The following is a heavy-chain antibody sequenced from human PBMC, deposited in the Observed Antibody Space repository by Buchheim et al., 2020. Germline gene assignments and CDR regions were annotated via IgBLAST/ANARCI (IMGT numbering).Heavy chain of an antibody. J-gene: IGHJ6*03. CDR1: GFTFNNYE. CDR2: ISSSGTTM. Sequence: VQLVESGGGLVQPGGSLRLSCAASGFTFNNYEMNWVRQAPGKGLEWVSYISSSGTTMYYADSVKGRFTISRDNAKNSLYLPMNSLRAEDTAVYYCARDLGARGYIYSYSYMDVWGKGTT. V-gene: IGHV3-48*03. D-gene: IGHD5-12*01. CDR3: ARDLGARGYIYSYSYMDV.